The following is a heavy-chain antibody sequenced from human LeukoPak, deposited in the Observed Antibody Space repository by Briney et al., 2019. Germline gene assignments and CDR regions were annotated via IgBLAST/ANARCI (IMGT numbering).Heavy chain of an antibody. V-gene: IGHV3-30-3*01. CDR3: ARAKSTKYYFDY. J-gene: IGHJ4*02. Sequence: GGSLRLSCAASGFTFSSYAMHWVRQAPGKGLERVAVISYDGSNKYYADSVKGRFTISRDNSKNTLYLQMNSLRAEDTAVYYCARAKSTKYYFDYWGQGTLVTVSS. CDR2: ISYDGSNK. CDR1: GFTFSSYA.